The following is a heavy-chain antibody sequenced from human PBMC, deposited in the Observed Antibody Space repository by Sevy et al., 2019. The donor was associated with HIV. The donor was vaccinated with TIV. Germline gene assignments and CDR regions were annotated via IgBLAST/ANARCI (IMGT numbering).Heavy chain of an antibody. J-gene: IGHJ6*02. CDR1: GFTFSSYA. V-gene: IGHV3-23*01. Sequence: GGSLRLSCAAPGFTFSSYAMSWVRQAPGKGLEWVSAISGSGGSTCYADSVKGRFTISRDNSKNTLYLQMNSLRAEDTAVYYWAKDGCSGGSCPRGMDVWGQGTTVTVSS. CDR2: ISGSGGST. D-gene: IGHD2-15*01. CDR3: AKDGCSGGSCPRGMDV.